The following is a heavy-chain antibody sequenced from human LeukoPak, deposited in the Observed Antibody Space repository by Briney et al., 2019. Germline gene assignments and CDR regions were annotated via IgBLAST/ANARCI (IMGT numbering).Heavy chain of an antibody. CDR2: IYTSGST. J-gene: IGHJ4*02. D-gene: IGHD2-2*01. CDR1: GGSISRYY. V-gene: IGHV4-4*07. CDR3: GRCAYCSGTSCCLGAFDY. Sequence: SETLSLTRTVSGGSISRYYWSWIRQPAGKGLEWIGRIYTSGSTNYNPSLKSRVTMSVDASKNQFSLKLSSVTAADTAVYYCGRCAYCSGTSCCLGAFDYWGQGTLVTVSS.